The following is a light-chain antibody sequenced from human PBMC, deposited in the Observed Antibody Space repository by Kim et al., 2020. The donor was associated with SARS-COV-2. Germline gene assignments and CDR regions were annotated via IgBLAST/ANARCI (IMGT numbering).Light chain of an antibody. CDR3: KQFNKFPPS. CDR1: QGISTD. CDR2: DAS. V-gene: IGKV1D-13*01. Sequence: AIELTQSPSSLSASVGDRVTITCRASQGISTDLAWYQLKPGKPPRLLIFDASSLETDVPSRFRGTGSGTDFTLIVSRLQPEDFASYSCKQFNKFPPSFGGGTKVDIK. J-gene: IGKJ4*01.